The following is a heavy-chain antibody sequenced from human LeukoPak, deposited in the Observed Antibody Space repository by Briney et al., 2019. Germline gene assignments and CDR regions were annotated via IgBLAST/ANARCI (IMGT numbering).Heavy chain of an antibody. J-gene: IGHJ3*02. Sequence: GGSLRLSCAASGFTFSSYWMSWVRQAPGKGLEWVANIKQDGSEKYYVDSVKGRFTISRDNAKNSLYLQMNSLRAEDTAVYYCARVPPRGGHAFDIWGQGTMVTVSS. CDR3: ARVPPRGGHAFDI. V-gene: IGHV3-7*01. CDR1: GFTFSSYW. CDR2: IKQDGSEK.